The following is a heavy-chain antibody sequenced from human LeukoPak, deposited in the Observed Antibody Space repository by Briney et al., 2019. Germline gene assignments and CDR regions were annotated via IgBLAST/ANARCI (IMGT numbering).Heavy chain of an antibody. CDR1: GYTFTSYG. Sequence: ASVTVSCTASGYTFTSYGISWVRQAPGQGLEWMGWISAYNGNTNYAQKLQGRVTMTTDTSTSTAYMELRSLRSDDTAVYYCARDRRVVAATLNYYYYGMDVWGQGTTVTVSS. D-gene: IGHD2-15*01. V-gene: IGHV1-18*01. CDR2: ISAYNGNT. CDR3: ARDRRVVAATLNYYYYGMDV. J-gene: IGHJ6*02.